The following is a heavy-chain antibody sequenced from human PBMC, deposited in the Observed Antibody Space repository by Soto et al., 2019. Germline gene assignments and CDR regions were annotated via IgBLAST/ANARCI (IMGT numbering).Heavy chain of an antibody. CDR2: IYWDDDK. V-gene: IGHV2-5*02. CDR1: GFSLSTTGVG. D-gene: IGHD2-21*02. J-gene: IGHJ6*02. Sequence: QITLKESGPTLVKPTQTLTLTCSFSGFSLSTTGVGVGWIRQPPGKALEWLALIYWDDDKRYNPSLNSRLTITKDTSKNQSVLAMTNMDPGDTATYYCVQSRCGGDCLQSYSSHSYYGLDVWGQGTTVTVSS. CDR3: VQSRCGGDCLQSYSSHSYYGLDV.